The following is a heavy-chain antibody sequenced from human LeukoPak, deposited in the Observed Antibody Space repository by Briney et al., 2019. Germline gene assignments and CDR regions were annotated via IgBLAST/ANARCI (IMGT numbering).Heavy chain of an antibody. J-gene: IGHJ4*02. D-gene: IGHD3-22*01. CDR2: ISSSGGST. CDR1: GFTSSSYT. Sequence: GESLRLSCAASGFTSSSYTMNWVRQAPGKGLEWVSAISSSGGSTYYADSVKGRFTISRDNSKSTLYLQMNSLRAEDTAVYYCAKDPRRNYYDSSGYLVYWGQGTLVTVSS. V-gene: IGHV3-23*01. CDR3: AKDPRRNYYDSSGYLVY.